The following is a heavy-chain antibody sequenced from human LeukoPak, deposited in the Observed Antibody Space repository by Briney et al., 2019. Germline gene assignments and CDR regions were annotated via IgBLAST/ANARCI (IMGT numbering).Heavy chain of an antibody. CDR3: ARDRGPHYFDY. D-gene: IGHD3-10*01. Sequence: GRSLRLSCAASGFTFSSYAMHWVRQAPGKGLEWVAVISYDGSNKYYADSVKGRFTISRDNSKNTLYLQMNSLRAEDTAVYYCARDRGPHYFDYWGQGTLVTVSS. CDR2: ISYDGSNK. CDR1: GFTFSSYA. J-gene: IGHJ4*02. V-gene: IGHV3-30-3*01.